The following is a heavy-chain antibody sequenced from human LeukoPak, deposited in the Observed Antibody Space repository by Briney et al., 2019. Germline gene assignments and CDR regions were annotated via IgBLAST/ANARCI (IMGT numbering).Heavy chain of an antibody. CDR3: ARDSDYYGSGSYSNYYYYGMDV. CDR2: INHSGST. V-gene: IGHV4-34*01. D-gene: IGHD3-10*01. Sequence: SETLSLTCAVYGGSFSGYYWSWIRQPPGKGLEWIGEINHSGSTNYNPSLKSRVTISVDTSKDQFSLKLSSVTAADTAVYYCARDSDYYGSGSYSNYYYYGMDVWGKGTTVTVSS. J-gene: IGHJ6*04. CDR1: GGSFSGYY.